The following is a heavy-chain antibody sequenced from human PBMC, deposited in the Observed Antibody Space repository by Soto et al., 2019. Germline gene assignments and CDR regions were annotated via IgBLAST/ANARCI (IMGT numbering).Heavy chain of an antibody. CDR1: GFTFSSYA. V-gene: IGHV3-30-3*01. CDR2: ISYDGSNK. J-gene: IGHJ4*02. Sequence: PGGSLRHSCAASGFTFSSYAMHWVRQAPGKGLEWVAVISYDGSNKYYADSVKGRFTISRDNSKNTLYLQMNSLRAEDTAVYYCARDRIYSSSWYDYWGQGTLVTVSS. CDR3: ARDRIYSSSWYDY. D-gene: IGHD6-13*01.